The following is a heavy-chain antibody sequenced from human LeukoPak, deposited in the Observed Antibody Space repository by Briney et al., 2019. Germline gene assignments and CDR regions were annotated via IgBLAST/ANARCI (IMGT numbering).Heavy chain of an antibody. CDR3: ARDQDLQILYYYGSGHQGVFGAFDI. V-gene: IGHV1-46*01. J-gene: IGHJ4*02. CDR1: GYTFTSYY. D-gene: IGHD3-10*01. Sequence: GASVKVSCKASGYTFTSYYMHWVRQAPGQGLEWMGIINPSGGSTSYAQKFQGRVTMTRDMSTSTVYMELSSLRSEDTAVYYCARDQDLQILYYYGSGHQGVFGAFDIWGQGTLVTVSS. CDR2: INPSGGST.